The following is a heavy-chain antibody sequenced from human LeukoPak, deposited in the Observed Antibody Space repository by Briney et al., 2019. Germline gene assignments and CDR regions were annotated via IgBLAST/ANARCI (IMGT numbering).Heavy chain of an antibody. CDR3: ARGRVAAAGPIAQYSSGWYGFLDY. CDR2: ISAYNGNT. J-gene: IGHJ4*02. V-gene: IGHV1-18*01. CDR1: GYTFTSYG. D-gene: IGHD6-19*01. Sequence: ASVKVSCKASGYTFTSYGISWVRQAPGQGLEWMGWISAYNGNTNYAQKLQGRVTMTTDTSTSTAYMELRSLRSDDTAVYYCARGRVAAAGPIAQYSSGWYGFLDYWGQGTLVTVSS.